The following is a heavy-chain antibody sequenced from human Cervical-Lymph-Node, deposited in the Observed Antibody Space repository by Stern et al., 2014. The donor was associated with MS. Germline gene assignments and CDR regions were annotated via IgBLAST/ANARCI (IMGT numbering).Heavy chain of an antibody. CDR3: ATDTQTGTTSYGSDGMDV. CDR2: IYPGDSDT. D-gene: IGHD1-7*01. V-gene: IGHV5-51*01. CDR1: GYSFTSYW. Sequence: EVQLVESGAEVKKPGESLKISCKGSGYSFTSYWIGWVRQMPGKGLEWMGIIYPGDSDTRYSPSFQGQVTISADKSISTAYLQWSSLKASDTAMYYCATDTQTGTTSYGSDGMDVWGQGTTVTVSS. J-gene: IGHJ6*02.